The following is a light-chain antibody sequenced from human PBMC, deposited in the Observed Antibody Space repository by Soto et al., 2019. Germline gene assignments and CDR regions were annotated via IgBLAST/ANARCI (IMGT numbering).Light chain of an antibody. CDR3: CSHAGSSTLYVV. CDR2: EGS. J-gene: IGLJ2*01. Sequence: QSALTQPASVSGSPGQSITISCTGTSSDVGSYNLVSWYQQHPGKAPKLMIYEGSKRPSGVANRFSASKSGNTASLTISGLQAEDEDDYYCCSHAGSSTLYVVFGGGTKLTVL. CDR1: SSDVGSYNL. V-gene: IGLV2-23*01.